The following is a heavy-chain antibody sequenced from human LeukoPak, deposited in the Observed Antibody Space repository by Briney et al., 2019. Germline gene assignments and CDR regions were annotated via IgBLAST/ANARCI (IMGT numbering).Heavy chain of an antibody. CDR3: AKHSPHLDF. CDR1: GFTFNSYA. CDR2: ISNSNDKT. D-gene: IGHD5-18*01. Sequence: GVSLRLSCAASGFTFNSYAMIWLPQAPGKGLEWVSNISNSNDKTLYADPVKGRFTISRDNSKKTLYLQLNTLRAENTAVYYCAKHSPHLDFWGQGTLVTASS. V-gene: IGHV3-23*01. J-gene: IGHJ4*02.